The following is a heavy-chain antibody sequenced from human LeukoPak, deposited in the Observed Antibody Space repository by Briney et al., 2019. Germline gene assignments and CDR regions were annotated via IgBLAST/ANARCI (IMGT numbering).Heavy chain of an antibody. CDR1: GFTINDYT. J-gene: IGHJ6*03. D-gene: IGHD1-26*01. CDR2: ISWDGGYT. CDR3: AKDSNSGSYYMDV. V-gene: IGHV3-43*01. Sequence: GGSLRLSCAASGFTINDYTMYWVRQAPGKGLEWVSLISWDGGYTYYADSVKGRFTISRDNSKNSLYLQMNSLRTEDTALYYCAKDSNSGSYYMDVWGKGTTVTVSS.